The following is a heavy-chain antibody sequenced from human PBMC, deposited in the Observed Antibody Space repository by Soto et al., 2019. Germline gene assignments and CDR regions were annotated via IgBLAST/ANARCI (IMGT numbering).Heavy chain of an antibody. CDR3: ARNPYSAPYIVVVASSIVLDAFDI. J-gene: IGHJ3*02. V-gene: IGHV4-39*01. D-gene: IGHD2-2*01. Sequence: ETLSHTCTITGGSVNSRSYGWGWIRQPPGKGLEWIGSMYYSGTTFFNPSLKSRVTISVDTSKNQLSLKLSSVTASDTAVYYCARNPYSAPYIVVVASSIVLDAFDIWGQGAMVTVSS. CDR1: GGSVNSRSYG. CDR2: MYYSGTT.